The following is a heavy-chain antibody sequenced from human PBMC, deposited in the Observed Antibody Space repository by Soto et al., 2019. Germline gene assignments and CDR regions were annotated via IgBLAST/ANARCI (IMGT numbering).Heavy chain of an antibody. J-gene: IGHJ4*02. CDR1: GYTLTELS. CDR3: ATVRSGWFGEFHL. D-gene: IGHD3-10*01. CDR2: LDPEDGET. V-gene: IGHV1-24*01. Sequence: ASVKVSCKVSGYTLTELSMHWVRQVPGKGLERMGGLDPEDGETIYAQKFQGRVTMTEDTSTDTAYMELSSLRSEDTAVYYCATVRSGWFGEFHLWGQGTLVTVSS.